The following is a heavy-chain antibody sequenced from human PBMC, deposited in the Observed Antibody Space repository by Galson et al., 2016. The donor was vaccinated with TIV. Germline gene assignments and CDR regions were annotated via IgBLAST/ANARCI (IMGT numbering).Heavy chain of an antibody. J-gene: IGHJ4*02. Sequence: SLRLSCAASGFTLSSYWMNWVRQAPGKGLEWVANIKRDGSESYYVDSVKGRFTISRDNAKNSLYLQLDSLRVEDTAVYYCARNALKSTDDFWGQGTLVTVFS. V-gene: IGHV3-7*01. D-gene: IGHD1-1*01. CDR3: ARNALKSTDDF. CDR1: GFTLSSYW. CDR2: IKRDGSES.